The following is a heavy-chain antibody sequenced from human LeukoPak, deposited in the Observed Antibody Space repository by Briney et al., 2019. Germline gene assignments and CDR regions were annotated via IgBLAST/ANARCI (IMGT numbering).Heavy chain of an antibody. CDR1: GYTLTELS. CDR2: FDPEDGET. D-gene: IGHD3-10*01. J-gene: IGHJ3*02. Sequence: ASVKVSCKVSGYTLTELSMHWVRQALGKGLEWMGGFDPEDGETIYAQKFQGRVTMTEDTSTDTAYMELSSLRSEDTAVYYCATAPGSYYSDAFDIWGQGTMVTVSS. CDR3: ATAPGSYYSDAFDI. V-gene: IGHV1-24*01.